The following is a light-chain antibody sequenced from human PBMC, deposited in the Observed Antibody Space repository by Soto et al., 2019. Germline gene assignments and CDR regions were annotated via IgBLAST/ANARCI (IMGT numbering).Light chain of an antibody. V-gene: IGKV3-20*01. CDR2: GSS. J-gene: IGKJ1*01. CDR3: QQYGTSPPT. Sequence: EIVLTQSPGTLSLSPGERATLACRASQSVSYTSVAWYQQRPGQAPRLLIYGSSYRAPGTLERKSGSGAGADFTLAFSRLEREDFGVFFCQQYGTSPPTFGQGTKVEIK. CDR1: QSVSYTS.